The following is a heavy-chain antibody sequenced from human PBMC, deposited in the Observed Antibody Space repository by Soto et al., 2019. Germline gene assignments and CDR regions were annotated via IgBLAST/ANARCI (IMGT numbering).Heavy chain of an antibody. Sequence: GGSLRLSCAGSGFTFSDAWLTWIRQAPGRGLEWVGRIKSRADGGTADYAAAVNGRFTFSRHDSENTMYLQMNSLKTEDTAFYYCTTGDVSKGRYFWGQGALVTVSS. CDR3: TTGDVSKGRYF. D-gene: IGHD3-16*02. J-gene: IGHJ4*02. V-gene: IGHV3-15*01. CDR1: GFTFSDAW. CDR2: IKSRADGGTA.